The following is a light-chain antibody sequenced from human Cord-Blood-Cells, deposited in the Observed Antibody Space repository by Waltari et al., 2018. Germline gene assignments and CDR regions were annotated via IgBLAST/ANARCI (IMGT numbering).Light chain of an antibody. CDR1: QGIGSY. CDR2: ASS. J-gene: IGKJ3*01. CDR3: QQLNSYPFT. Sequence: DIQLTQSPSFLSASVGDRVTITCRASQGIGSYLAWYQQKPGKAPKLLIYASSTLQSGVPSRFSGSGSGTEFTLTISSLQPEEFATYYCQQLNSYPFTFGPVTKVDIK. V-gene: IGKV1-9*01.